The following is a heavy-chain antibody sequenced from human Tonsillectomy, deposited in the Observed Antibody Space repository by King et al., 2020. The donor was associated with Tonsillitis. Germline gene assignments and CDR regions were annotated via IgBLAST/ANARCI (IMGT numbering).Heavy chain of an antibody. CDR3: ARAKWLLYGRPFDY. Sequence: VQLQESGPGLVKPSQTLSLTCTVSGGSISSGSYYLSWIRQPAGKGLEWIGRIYTSGCTNYNPSLKSRATISVDTSKNQFSLKLSSVTAADTAVYYCARAKWLLYGRPFDYWGQGTLVTVSS. CDR2: IYTSGCT. D-gene: IGHD3-3*01. J-gene: IGHJ4*02. CDR1: GGSISSGSYY. V-gene: IGHV4-61*02.